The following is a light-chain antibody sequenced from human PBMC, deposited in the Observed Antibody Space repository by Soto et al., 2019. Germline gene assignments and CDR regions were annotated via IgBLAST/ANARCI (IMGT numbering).Light chain of an antibody. Sequence: IVLTQSPGTLSLSAGERATLSCRASQRINDDFLAWYQQRPGQPPRLLIYGASSRATGIPDRFSGSGSGTDFTLTISRLEPEDFAVYYCQQYGSSPSITFGQGTRLEIK. CDR2: GAS. CDR1: QRINDDF. CDR3: QQYGSSPSIT. V-gene: IGKV3-20*01. J-gene: IGKJ5*01.